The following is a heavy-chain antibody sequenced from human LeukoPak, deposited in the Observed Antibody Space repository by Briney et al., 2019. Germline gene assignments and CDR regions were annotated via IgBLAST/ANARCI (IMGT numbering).Heavy chain of an antibody. D-gene: IGHD2-21*02. CDR1: GGSISSYY. V-gene: IGHV4-59*08. J-gene: IGHJ6*02. CDR3: ARWLAYCGGDCFYGMDV. Sequence: SETLSLTCTVSGGSISSYYWSWIRQPPGKGLEWIGYIYYSGSTNYNPSLKSRVTISVDTSKNQFSLKLSSVTAADTAVYYCARWLAYCGGDCFYGMDVWGQGTTVTVSS. CDR2: IYYSGST.